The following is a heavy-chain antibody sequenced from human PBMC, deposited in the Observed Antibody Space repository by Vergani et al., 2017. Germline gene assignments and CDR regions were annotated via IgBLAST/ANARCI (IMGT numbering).Heavy chain of an antibody. J-gene: IGHJ4*02. Sequence: QVQLQQWGAGLLKPSETLSLTCTVSGGSISSYYWSWIRQPPGKGLEWIGYIYYSGSTNYNPSLKSRVTISVDTSKNQFSLKLSSVTAADTAVYYCARGGFGELQIDYWGQGTLVTVSS. V-gene: IGHV4-59*12. CDR2: IYYSGST. CDR1: GGSISSYY. D-gene: IGHD3-10*01. CDR3: ARGGFGELQIDY.